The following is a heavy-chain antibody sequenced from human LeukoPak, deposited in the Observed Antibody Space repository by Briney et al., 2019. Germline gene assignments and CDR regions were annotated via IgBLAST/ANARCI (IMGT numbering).Heavy chain of an antibody. CDR2: ISYSGST. D-gene: IGHD3-16*01. CDR1: GYSISSGYY. Sequence: PSETLSLTCTVSGYSISSGYYWGWIRQPPGKGLEWIGIISYSGSTYYNPSLKSRVTISVDTSKSQFSLKLSSVTAADTAVYYCAIRVSGRAFDIWGQGTMVTVSS. J-gene: IGHJ3*02. V-gene: IGHV4-38-2*02. CDR3: AIRVSGRAFDI.